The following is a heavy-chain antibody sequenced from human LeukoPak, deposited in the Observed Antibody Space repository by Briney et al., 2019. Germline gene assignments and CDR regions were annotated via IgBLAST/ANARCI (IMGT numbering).Heavy chain of an antibody. CDR1: GFTFSSYW. CDR3: AGDENYDSSGSLFDY. J-gene: IGHJ4*02. Sequence: PGGSLRLSCAASGFTFSSYWMSWVRQAPGKGLEWVANIKQDGSEKYYVDSVKGRFTISRDNAKNSLYLQMNSRRAEDTAVYYCAGDENYDSSGSLFDYWGQGTLVTVSS. V-gene: IGHV3-7*01. D-gene: IGHD3-22*01. CDR2: IKQDGSEK.